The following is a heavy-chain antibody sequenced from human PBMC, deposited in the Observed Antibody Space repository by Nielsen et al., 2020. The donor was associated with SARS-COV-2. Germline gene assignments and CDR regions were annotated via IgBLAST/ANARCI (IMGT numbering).Heavy chain of an antibody. J-gene: IGHJ3*02. CDR1: GITFRSYG. Sequence: GGSLRLSCAASGITFRSYGMNWVRQAPGKGLEWVSYISSSSSTIYYADSVKGRFTISRDNAKNSLYLQMNSLRVEDTAVYYCARDLGYCYSTSCYTLALDIWGQGTMVTVSS. D-gene: IGHD2-2*02. CDR2: ISSSSSTI. V-gene: IGHV3-48*01. CDR3: ARDLGYCYSTSCYTLALDI.